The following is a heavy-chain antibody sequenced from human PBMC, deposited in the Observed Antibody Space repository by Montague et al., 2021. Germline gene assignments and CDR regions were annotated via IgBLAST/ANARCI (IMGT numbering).Heavy chain of an antibody. CDR1: RSLINSDYY. V-gene: IGHV4-38-2*02. J-gene: IGHJ6*03. Sequence: SETLSLTCTVPRSLINSDYYWGWIRQPPGKGLEWMGSVSHGGRTYYNPSPKSRVTISVDTSNNHFSLKLSSVTAADTAMYYCARERDRYYYMDIWGKGTTITVSS. CDR3: ARERDRYYYMDI. CDR2: VSHGGRT.